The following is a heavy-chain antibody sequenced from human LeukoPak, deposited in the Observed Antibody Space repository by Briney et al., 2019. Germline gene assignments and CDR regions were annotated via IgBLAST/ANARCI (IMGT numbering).Heavy chain of an antibody. CDR3: ARDPNYDILTGRGD. Sequence: GGSLRLSCAASGFTFSSYWMSWVRQAPGKGLEWVANIKQDGSEKYYVDSVKGRFTISRDNAKNSLYLQMNSLRAEDTAVYYCARDPNYDILTGRGDWGQGTLVTVSS. J-gene: IGHJ4*02. CDR1: GFTFSSYW. D-gene: IGHD3-9*01. CDR2: IKQDGSEK. V-gene: IGHV3-7*01.